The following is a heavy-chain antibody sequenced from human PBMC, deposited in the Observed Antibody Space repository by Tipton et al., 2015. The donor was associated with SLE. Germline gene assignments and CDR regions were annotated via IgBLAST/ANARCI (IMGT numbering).Heavy chain of an antibody. CDR3: ARDRAFYYGSGPDAFDI. CDR2: IYTSGST. J-gene: IGHJ3*02. V-gene: IGHV4-61*09. Sequence: TLSLTCTVSGGSISSGSYYWSWIRQPAGKGLEWIGYIYTSGSTNYNPSLKSRVTMSLDTSKNQFSLKLSSVTAADTAVYYCARDRAFYYGSGPDAFDIWGQGTMVTVSS. D-gene: IGHD3-10*01. CDR1: GGSISSGSYY.